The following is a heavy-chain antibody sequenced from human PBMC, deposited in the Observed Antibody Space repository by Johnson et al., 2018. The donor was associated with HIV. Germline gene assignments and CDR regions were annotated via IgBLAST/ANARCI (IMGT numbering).Heavy chain of an antibody. V-gene: IGHV3-74*02. CDR1: GFAFRTHW. D-gene: IGHD3-22*01. CDR3: ARPVVADYRGALDI. J-gene: IGHJ3*02. Sequence: VLLVESGGGLVQPGGSLRLSCAASGFAFRTHWMVWVRQVPGKGPVWVARIYNDGSRTSYAASVQGRSTISRDNAKNILYLQMNSLSAEDTAVYYCARPVVADYRGALDIWGQGTMVTVSS. CDR2: IYNDGSRT.